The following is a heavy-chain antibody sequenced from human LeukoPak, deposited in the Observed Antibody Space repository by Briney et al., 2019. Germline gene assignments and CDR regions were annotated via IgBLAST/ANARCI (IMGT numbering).Heavy chain of an antibody. CDR3: ARDLTRKAAAYYYFDY. D-gene: IGHD6-13*01. CDR1: GGTFSSYA. CDR2: INPNSGGT. V-gene: IGHV1-2*02. J-gene: IGHJ4*02. Sequence: ASVKVSCKASGGTFSSYAISWVRQAPGQGLEWMGWINPNSGGTNYAQKFQGRVTMTRDTSISTAYMELSRLRSDDTAVYYCARDLTRKAAAYYYFDYWGQGTLVTVSS.